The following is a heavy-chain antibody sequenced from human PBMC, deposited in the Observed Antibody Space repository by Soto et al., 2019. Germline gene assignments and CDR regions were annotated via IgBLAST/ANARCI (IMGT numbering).Heavy chain of an antibody. D-gene: IGHD3-9*01. CDR3: ARHSPDFDWLSQFDY. CDR2: IYNGAST. Sequence: SETLSLTCIVSGGSISSYYWTWTRQPPGKGLEWIGCIYNGASTNYNPSLKSRVTISVDTSKNQLSLKLSSVTAADTAVYYCARHSPDFDWLSQFDYWGQGTLVTVSS. V-gene: IGHV4-59*08. J-gene: IGHJ4*02. CDR1: GGSISSYY.